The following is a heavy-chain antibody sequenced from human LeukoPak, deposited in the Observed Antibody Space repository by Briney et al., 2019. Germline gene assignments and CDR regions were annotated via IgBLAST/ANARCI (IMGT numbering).Heavy chain of an antibody. J-gene: IGHJ1*01. Sequence: PSETLSLTCTVSGGSISSSSYYWGWIRQPPGKGLEWIGSIYYSGSTYYNPSLKSRVTISVDTSKNQFSLKLSSVTAADTAVYYCARLLRVRVAPRIAAAGIWHWGQGTLVTVSS. D-gene: IGHD6-13*01. V-gene: IGHV4-39*01. CDR3: ARLLRVRVAPRIAAAGIWH. CDR1: GGSISSSSYY. CDR2: IYYSGST.